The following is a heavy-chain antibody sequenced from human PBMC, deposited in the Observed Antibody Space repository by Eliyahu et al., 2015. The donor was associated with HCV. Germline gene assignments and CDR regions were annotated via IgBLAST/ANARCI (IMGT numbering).Heavy chain of an antibody. Sequence: QVQLVXSGGGVVQPGRSLRLSCAASGFTXSSXXMHWVRQAPGKGLEWVAVIWYDGXNKYYADSVKGRFTISRDNSKNTLYLQMNSLRAEDTAVYYCARVPGSGSYYNFDYWGQGTLVTVSS. CDR1: GFTXSSXX. V-gene: IGHV3-33*01. CDR2: IWYDGXNK. J-gene: IGHJ4*02. D-gene: IGHD3-10*01. CDR3: ARVPGSGSYYNFDY.